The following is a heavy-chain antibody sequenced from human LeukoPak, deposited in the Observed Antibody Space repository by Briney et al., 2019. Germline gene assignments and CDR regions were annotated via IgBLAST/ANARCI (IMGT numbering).Heavy chain of an antibody. CDR2: IIPTLGIA. CDR3: ARLMVAANIGYCSGGSCYSSDY. D-gene: IGHD2-15*01. Sequence: ASVKVSCKASGGTFSSYAISWVRQAPGQGLEWMGRIIPTLGIANYAQKFQGRVTITADKSTSTAYMELSSLRSEDTAVYYCARLMVAANIGYCSGGSCYSSDYWGQGTLVTVSS. CDR1: GGTFSSYA. V-gene: IGHV1-69*04. J-gene: IGHJ4*02.